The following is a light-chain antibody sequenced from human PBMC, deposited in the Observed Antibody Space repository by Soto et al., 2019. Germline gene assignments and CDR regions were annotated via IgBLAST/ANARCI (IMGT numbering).Light chain of an antibody. CDR3: QQSSGIPYT. Sequence: DSRIPHSPPSFFASEGEGVTVTCRPVRIIATILNCYHKQPGKAPKLLIYAPSTLQSGVPSRFSGSGSGTDFTLTISSLQPEDFATYYCQQSSGIPYTFGQGTKAEIK. CDR2: APS. CDR1: RIIATI. J-gene: IGKJ2*01. V-gene: IGKV1-39*01.